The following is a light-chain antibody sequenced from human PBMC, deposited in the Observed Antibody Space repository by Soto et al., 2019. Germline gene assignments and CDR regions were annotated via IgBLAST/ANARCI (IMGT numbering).Light chain of an antibody. CDR1: QCVSSY. CDR3: QQYNTWPPKYT. J-gene: IGKJ2*01. CDR2: RAS. V-gene: IGKV3-15*01. Sequence: EIVRTQSPATLSVSPGGSATLSCRASQCVSSYLAWYQQRPGQPPRLLIYRASTRATGIPARFSGSGSGTEFSLTISRLQSEDFAVYYCQQYNTWPPKYTFGQGTKLEIK.